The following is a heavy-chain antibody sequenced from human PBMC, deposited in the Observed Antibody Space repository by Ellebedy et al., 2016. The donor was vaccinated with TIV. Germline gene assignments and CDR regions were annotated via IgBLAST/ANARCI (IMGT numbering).Heavy chain of an antibody. J-gene: IGHJ6*03. CDR3: AIFGTAGPRGYYYYYMDV. V-gene: IGHV1-8*01. CDR1: GYTFTSYD. CDR2: MNPNSGNT. D-gene: IGHD1-14*01. Sequence: ASVKVSXKASGYTFTSYDINRVRQATRQGLEWMGWMNPNSGNTGYAQKFQGRVTMTRNTSISTAYMELSSLRSEDTAVYYCAIFGTAGPRGYYYYYMDVWGKGTTVTVSS.